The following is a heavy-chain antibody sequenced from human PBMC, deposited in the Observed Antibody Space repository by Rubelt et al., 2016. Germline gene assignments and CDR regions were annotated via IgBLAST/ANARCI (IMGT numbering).Heavy chain of an antibody. V-gene: IGHV3-30*02. CDR1: GFTFSSYG. J-gene: IGHJ4*02. Sequence: LVESGGGVVQPGGSLRLSCAASGFTFSSYGMHWVRQAPGKGLEWVAFIRYDGSNKYYADSVKGRFTISRDNSKNTLYLQMNSLGAEDTAVYYCAKGWDSGWPYFDYWGQGTLVTVSS. CDR3: AKGWDSGWPYFDY. D-gene: IGHD6-19*01. CDR2: IRYDGSNK.